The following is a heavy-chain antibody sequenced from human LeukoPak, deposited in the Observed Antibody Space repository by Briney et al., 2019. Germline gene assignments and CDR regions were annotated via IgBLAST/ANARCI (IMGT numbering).Heavy chain of an antibody. D-gene: IGHD6-19*01. J-gene: IGHJ4*02. CDR2: INSDGTTT. Sequence: PGGSLRLSCAASGFTFSTYWMHWVRQAPGKGLEWVSRINSDGTTTNYADSVKGRFTTSRDNAKNTLYLQMNTLRVEDTAVYYCARAGWYRWDYWGQGTLVTVSS. CDR1: GFTFSTYW. V-gene: IGHV3-74*01. CDR3: ARAGWYRWDY.